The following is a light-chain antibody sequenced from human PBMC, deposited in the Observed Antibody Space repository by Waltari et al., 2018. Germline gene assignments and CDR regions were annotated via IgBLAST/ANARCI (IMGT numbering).Light chain of an antibody. Sequence: QSALTQPASVSGSPGPSITISCSGTSSYVGGLNQFAWYQQNPGKAPKLMISNVNKRLSGVYNRFSGSKSGNTASLTISGLQAEDEADYYCSSYTTDSTWVFGGGTKLTVL. CDR1: SSYVGGLNQ. CDR3: SSYTTDSTWV. V-gene: IGLV2-14*01. CDR2: NVN. J-gene: IGLJ3*02.